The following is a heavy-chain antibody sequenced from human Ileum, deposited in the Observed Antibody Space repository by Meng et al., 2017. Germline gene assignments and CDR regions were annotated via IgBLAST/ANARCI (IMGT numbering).Heavy chain of an antibody. D-gene: IGHD2-21*02. CDR1: GFTFSRDW. CDR2: IRDDGGEQ. CDR3: ARDACGGDCYSGDFDY. J-gene: IGHJ4*02. V-gene: IGHV3-7*01. Sequence: GESLKISCEASGFTFSRDWMSWVRQVPGKGLEWVGQIRDDGGEQYYIDSVKGRFTISRDNAKNSLYLQMNSLRAEDTAVYYCARDACGGDCYSGDFDYWGQGTLVTVSS.